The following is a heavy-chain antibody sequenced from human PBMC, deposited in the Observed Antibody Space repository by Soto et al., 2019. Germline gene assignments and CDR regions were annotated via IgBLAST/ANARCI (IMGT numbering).Heavy chain of an antibody. CDR1: GGSISSGGYY. D-gene: IGHD5-18*01. Sequence: PSETLSLTCTISGGSISSGGYYWSWIRQHPGKGLEWIGYIYYSGSTYYNPSLKSRVTISVDTSKNQFSLKLSSVTAADTAVYYCARGFGDTASHYFDYWGQGTLVTVSS. J-gene: IGHJ4*02. CDR3: ARGFGDTASHYFDY. CDR2: IYYSGST. V-gene: IGHV4-31*03.